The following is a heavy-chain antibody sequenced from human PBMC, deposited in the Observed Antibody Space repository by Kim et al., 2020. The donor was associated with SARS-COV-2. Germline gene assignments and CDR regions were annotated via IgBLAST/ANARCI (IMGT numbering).Heavy chain of an antibody. Sequence: SETLSLTCTVSGGSISSSSYYWGWIRQPPGKGLEWIGSIYYSGSTYYNPSLKSRVTISVDTSKNQFSLKLSSVTAADTAVYYCARQSKLRYFDWLGYFDL. CDR2: IYYSGST. CDR1: GGSISSSSYY. V-gene: IGHV4-39*01. D-gene: IGHD3-9*01. CDR3: ARQSKLRYFDWLGYFDL. J-gene: IGHJ2*01.